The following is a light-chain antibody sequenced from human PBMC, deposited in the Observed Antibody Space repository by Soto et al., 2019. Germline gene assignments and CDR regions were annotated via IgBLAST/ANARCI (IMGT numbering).Light chain of an antibody. CDR3: QQYNNWGGG. V-gene: IGKV3-15*01. Sequence: EIVMTQSPATLSVSPGERATLSCRASQSVSSNLAWYQQKPGQAPRLLIYGASTRATGIPARFSGSGSGTEFTLTISSLQSEDFAVYSCQQYNNWGGGFGQGTRLEIK. J-gene: IGKJ5*01. CDR1: QSVSSN. CDR2: GAS.